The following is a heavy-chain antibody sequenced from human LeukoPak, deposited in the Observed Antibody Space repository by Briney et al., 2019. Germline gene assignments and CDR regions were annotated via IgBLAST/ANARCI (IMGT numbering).Heavy chain of an antibody. Sequence: SETLSLTCTVSGGSISGGTYYWSWIRQHPGKGLEWIGYIYNSGGTYYNPSFYSRVTISLDASENQFSLKLNSVRAADTAVYYCARLEGGGTEMFGSWGQGTQVTVSS. V-gene: IGHV4-31*03. CDR3: ARLEGGGTEMFGS. J-gene: IGHJ4*02. CDR2: IYNSGGT. CDR1: GGSISGGTYY. D-gene: IGHD3-16*01.